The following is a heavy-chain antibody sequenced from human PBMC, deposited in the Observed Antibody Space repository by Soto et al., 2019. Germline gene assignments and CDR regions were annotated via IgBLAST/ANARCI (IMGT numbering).Heavy chain of an antibody. D-gene: IGHD6-13*01. CDR1: GFTFSSYA. CDR3: AKVGEGGSSWYNWLNP. Sequence: QVQLVESGGGVVQPGRSLRLSCAASGFTFSSYAMHWVRQAPGKGLEWVAVISSDGSNKDYADSVKGRFPISREKSKKMLYIQMNGLRVEDTAVYFCAKVGEGGSSWYNWLNPWGQGTLVTVSS. V-gene: IGHV3-30*07. CDR2: ISSDGSNK. J-gene: IGHJ5*02.